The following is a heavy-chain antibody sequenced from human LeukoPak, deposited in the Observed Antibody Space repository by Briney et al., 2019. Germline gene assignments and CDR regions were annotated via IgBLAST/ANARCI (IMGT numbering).Heavy chain of an antibody. CDR3: ARILVTPDTIEYCSGGSCYFDY. CDR1: GFTFSSYA. CDR2: IYSGGST. V-gene: IGHV3-53*01. D-gene: IGHD2-15*01. J-gene: IGHJ4*02. Sequence: AGGSLRLSCAASGFTFSSYAMSWVRQAPGKGLEWVSVIYSGGSTYYADSVKGRFTISRDNSKNTLYLQMNSLRAEDTAVYYCARILVTPDTIEYCSGGSCYFDYWGQGTLVTVSS.